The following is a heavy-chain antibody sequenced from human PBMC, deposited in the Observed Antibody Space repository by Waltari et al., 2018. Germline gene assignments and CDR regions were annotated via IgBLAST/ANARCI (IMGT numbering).Heavy chain of an antibody. CDR3: ARLAYGSGNAFDV. D-gene: IGHD3-10*01. Sequence: QLQLPASGPGLVKPSATLSLTCSVSRGSIRSGGHYWGWIRQPPEKGLEWIGHVFYTGNAYYSPSLKSRLTISIDTSKSHFSLRLTSVTATDTALYYCARLAYGSGNAFDVWGQGTTVIVSS. J-gene: IGHJ3*01. CDR1: RGSIRSGGHY. V-gene: IGHV4-39*02. CDR2: VFYTGNA.